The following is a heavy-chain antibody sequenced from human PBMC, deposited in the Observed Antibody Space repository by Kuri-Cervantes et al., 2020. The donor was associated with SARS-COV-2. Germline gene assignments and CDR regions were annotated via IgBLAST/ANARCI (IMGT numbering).Heavy chain of an antibody. CDR3: ASRPYYYGSGSPYYYHYYGMDV. CDR2: ISSSGNT. Sequence: SETLSLTCPVSDYSISSSHRWGWIRQPPGKGLEWIGSISSSGNTHYNPSLKSRVTMSVDTSKNQFSLKLSSVTAADTAVYYCASRPYYYGSGSPYYYHYYGMDVWGQGTTVTVSS. D-gene: IGHD3-10*01. J-gene: IGHJ6*02. V-gene: IGHV4-28*01. CDR1: DYSISSSHR.